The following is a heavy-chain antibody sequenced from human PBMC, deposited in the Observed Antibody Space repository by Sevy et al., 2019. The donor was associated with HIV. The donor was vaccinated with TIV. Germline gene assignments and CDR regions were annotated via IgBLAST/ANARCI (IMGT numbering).Heavy chain of an antibody. CDR1: GYTFTGYY. CDR2: INPNSGGT. Sequence: ASVKVSCKASGYTFTGYYIHWVRQAPGQGLEWMGCINPNSGGTKYAQRFQGRVTMTRDTSITTVYMELSRLRSDDTAVYYCVRGRIVEGCWGQGTLVTVSS. J-gene: IGHJ4*02. D-gene: IGHD1-26*01. V-gene: IGHV1-2*02. CDR3: VRGRIVEGC.